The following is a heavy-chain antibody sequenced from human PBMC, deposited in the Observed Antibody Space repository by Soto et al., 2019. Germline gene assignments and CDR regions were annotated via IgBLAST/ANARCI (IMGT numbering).Heavy chain of an antibody. D-gene: IGHD3-22*01. CDR3: AKDLSRIVVVIPYFDY. J-gene: IGHJ4*02. Sequence: EVQLLESGGGLVQPGGSLRLSCAASGFTFSSYAMSWVRQAPGKGLEWVSAISGSGGSTYYADSVKGRFTISRDNSKNTMDLQMNSLRAEDTAVYYCAKDLSRIVVVIPYFDYWGQVTLVTVSS. V-gene: IGHV3-23*01. CDR2: ISGSGGST. CDR1: GFTFSSYA.